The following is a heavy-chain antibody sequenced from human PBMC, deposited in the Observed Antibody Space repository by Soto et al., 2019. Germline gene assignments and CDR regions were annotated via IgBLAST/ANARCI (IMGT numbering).Heavy chain of an antibody. CDR1: GGSISSGYYY. J-gene: IGHJ6*02. CDR2: IYYSGNT. V-gene: IGHV4-30-4*01. Sequence: SETLSLTCSVSGGSISSGYYYWSWIRQPPGKGLEWIGNIYYSGNTYYNPSLKSRLIISIDTSKSQFSLKVGSVTAADTDVYYCASSSLYGMDVCGQGPTVTVSS. CDR3: ASSSLYGMDV.